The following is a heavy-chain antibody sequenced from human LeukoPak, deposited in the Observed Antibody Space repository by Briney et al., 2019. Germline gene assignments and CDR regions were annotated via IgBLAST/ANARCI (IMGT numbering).Heavy chain of an antibody. CDR1: GFTFSKAW. Sequence: GGSLRLSCAASGFTFSKAWMTWVRQAPGKGLVWVSRINSDGSRTNYVDSAKGRFTISRDNAKNTLFLQMNSLRAEDTAVYYCARGNFYSGSGSSPLDYWGQETLVTVSS. J-gene: IGHJ4*02. D-gene: IGHD3-10*01. V-gene: IGHV3-74*01. CDR3: ARGNFYSGSGSSPLDY. CDR2: INSDGSRT.